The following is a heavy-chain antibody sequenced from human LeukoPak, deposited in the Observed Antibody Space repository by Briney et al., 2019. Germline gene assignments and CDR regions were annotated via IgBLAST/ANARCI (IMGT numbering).Heavy chain of an antibody. V-gene: IGHV1-18*01. CDR1: GYTFTSYG. D-gene: IGHD1-14*01. Sequence: ASVKVSCKASGYTFTSYGFSWVRQAPRQGLEWMGWISAYNGNTRYAQNIQGRVTMTRDTYTSTAYMELRGLRPEDTAVYYCVRDAEGAGISVNFWFDPWGQGTLVTVSS. J-gene: IGHJ5*02. CDR2: ISAYNGNT. CDR3: VRDAEGAGISVNFWFDP.